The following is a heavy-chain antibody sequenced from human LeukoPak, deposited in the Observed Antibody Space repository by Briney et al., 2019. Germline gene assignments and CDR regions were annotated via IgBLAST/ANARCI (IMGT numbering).Heavy chain of an antibody. CDR3: AREEGRSSSWWDYYYGMDV. CDR2: ISGYNGNT. J-gene: IGHJ6*02. CDR1: GYTFTSYG. V-gene: IGHV1-18*01. D-gene: IGHD6-13*01. Sequence: ASVKVSCKTSGYTFTSYGISWVRQAPGQGLEWMGWISGYNGNTNYAQKLQGRVTMTTDTSTSTAYMELRSLRSDDTAVYYCAREEGRSSSWWDYYYGMDVWGQGTTVTVSS.